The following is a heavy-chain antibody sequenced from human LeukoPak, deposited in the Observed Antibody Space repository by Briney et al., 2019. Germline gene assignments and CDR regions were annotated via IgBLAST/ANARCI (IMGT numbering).Heavy chain of an antibody. V-gene: IGHV1-18*01. CDR2: ISAYNGNT. CDR3: ARAPPLAAAGDWYFDL. D-gene: IGHD6-13*01. J-gene: IGHJ2*01. Sequence: GASVKVSCKASGYTFTSYGISWVRQAPGQGLEWMGWISAYNGNTNYAQKLQGRVTMTTDTSTSTAYMELRSLRSDDTAVYYCARAPPLAAAGDWYFDLWGRGTLVTVSS. CDR1: GYTFTSYG.